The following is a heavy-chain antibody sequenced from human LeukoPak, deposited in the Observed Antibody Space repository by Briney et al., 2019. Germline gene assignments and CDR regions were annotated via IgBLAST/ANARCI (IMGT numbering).Heavy chain of an antibody. J-gene: IGHJ4*02. Sequence: GGSLRLSCAASGFTFSSHSMNWVRQAPGKGLGWVSYISSSSSTIYYADSVKGRFTISRDNAKNSLYLQMNSLRDEDTAVYYCTRGFYYDTSSYYYEGDYWGQGTLVTVSS. CDR3: TRGFYYDTSSYYYEGDY. V-gene: IGHV3-48*02. CDR1: GFTFSSHS. D-gene: IGHD3-22*01. CDR2: ISSSSSTI.